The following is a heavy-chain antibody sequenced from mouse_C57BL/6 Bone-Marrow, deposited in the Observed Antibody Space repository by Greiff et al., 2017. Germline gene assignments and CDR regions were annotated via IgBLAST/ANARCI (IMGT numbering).Heavy chain of an antibody. J-gene: IGHJ1*03. CDR2: IYPRSGNT. Sequence: VQLQQSGAELAGPGASVKLSCKASGYTFTSYGISWVKQRTGQGLEWIGEIYPRSGNTYYNEKFKGKATLTADKSSSTAYMELRSLTSEDSAVYFCARWRIYYDYDGVWWYFDVWGTGTTVTVSS. CDR3: ARWRIYYDYDGVWWYFDV. CDR1: GYTFTSYG. V-gene: IGHV1-81*01. D-gene: IGHD2-4*01.